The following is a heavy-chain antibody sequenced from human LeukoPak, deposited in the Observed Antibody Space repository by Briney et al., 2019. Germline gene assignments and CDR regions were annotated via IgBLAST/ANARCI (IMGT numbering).Heavy chain of an antibody. CDR1: GFTFDDYA. D-gene: IGHD2-15*01. J-gene: IGHJ6*02. CDR3: AKESYCSGGSCYSSVIGDWYYYGTDV. V-gene: IGHV3-9*01. Sequence: PGRSLRLSCAASGFTFDDYAMHWVRQAPGKGLEWVSGISWNSGSIGYADSVKGRFTISRDNAKNSLYLQMNSLRAEDTALYYCAKESYCSGGSCYSSVIGDWYYYGTDVWGQGTTVTVSS. CDR2: ISWNSGSI.